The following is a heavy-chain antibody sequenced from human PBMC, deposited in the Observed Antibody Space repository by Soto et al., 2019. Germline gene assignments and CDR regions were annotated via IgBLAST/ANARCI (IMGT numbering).Heavy chain of an antibody. CDR1: GFTFSSYG. CDR2: ISYDGSNK. J-gene: IGHJ4*02. CDR3: AEDGDGGGSYYVLPYYFDY. V-gene: IGHV3-30*18. Sequence: PGGSLRLSCAASGFTFSSYGMHWVRQAPGKGLEWVAVISYDGSNKYYADSVKGRFTISRDNSKNTLYLQMNSLRAEDTAVYYCAEDGDGGGSYYVLPYYFDYWGQGTLVTVSS. D-gene: IGHD1-26*01.